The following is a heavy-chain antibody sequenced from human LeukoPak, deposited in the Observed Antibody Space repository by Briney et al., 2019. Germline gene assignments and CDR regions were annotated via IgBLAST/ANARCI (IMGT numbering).Heavy chain of an antibody. CDR3: AREYSNAFDY. V-gene: IGHV4-59*01. CDR1: GGSISSYY. CDR2: IYYSGST. J-gene: IGHJ4*02. Sequence: KSSETLSLTCTVSGGSISSYYWSWIRQPPGKGLEWIGCIYYSGSTNYNPSLKSRVTISVDTSKNQFSLKLSSVAAADTAVYYCAREYSNAFDYWGQGTLVTVSS. D-gene: IGHD6-13*01.